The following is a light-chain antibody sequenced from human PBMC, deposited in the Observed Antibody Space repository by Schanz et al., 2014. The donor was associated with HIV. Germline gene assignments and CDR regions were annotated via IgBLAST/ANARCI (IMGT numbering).Light chain of an antibody. CDR1: NSDIDFDYY. CDR3: SSCPRGNTYV. J-gene: IGLJ1*01. V-gene: IGLV2-14*03. CDR2: DDS. Sequence: QSALTQPASVSGSPGQSITISCTGPNSDIDFDYYVSWFQQHPGKAPQLMICDDSRRPSGVSNRFSGSKSDNTASLTISGLQPEDEADYYCSSCPRGNTYVFGSGTKLTVL.